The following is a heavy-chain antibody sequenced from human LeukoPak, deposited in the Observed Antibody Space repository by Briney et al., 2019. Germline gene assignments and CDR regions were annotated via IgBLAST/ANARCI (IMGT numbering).Heavy chain of an antibody. J-gene: IGHJ4*02. CDR2: IYSGGST. V-gene: IGHV3-66*02. D-gene: IGHD3-22*01. CDR3: ARVRPPGYYESSDYKFDY. CDR1: GFIVSSNY. Sequence: SGGSLRLSCAASGFIVSSNYMSWIRQAPGKGLEWVSVIYSGGSTYYADSVKGRFTISRDNSKNTLYLQMNSLRAEDTAVYYCARVRPPGYYESSDYKFDYWGQGSLVTVSS.